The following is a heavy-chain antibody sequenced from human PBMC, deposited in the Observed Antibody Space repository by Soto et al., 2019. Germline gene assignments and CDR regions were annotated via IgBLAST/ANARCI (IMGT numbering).Heavy chain of an antibody. CDR1: GYTFTSYD. J-gene: IGHJ6*03. CDR3: ARHNKYDFWSGYYYYYYYYMDV. CDR2: MNPNSGNT. D-gene: IGHD3-3*01. V-gene: IGHV1-8*01. Sequence: GASVKVSCKASGYTFTSYDINWVRQATGQGLEWMGWMNPNSGNTGYAQKFQGRVTMTRNTSISTAYMELSSLRSEDTAVYYCARHNKYDFWSGYYYYYYYYMDVWGKGTTVTV.